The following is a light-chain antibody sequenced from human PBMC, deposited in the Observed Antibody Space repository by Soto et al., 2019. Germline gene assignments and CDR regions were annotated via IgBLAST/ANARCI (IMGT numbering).Light chain of an antibody. Sequence: QSALTQPASVSGSPGQSITISYTGTNSDVGGYSYVSWYQQHPGKAPKLIIYEVSNRPSGVSDRFSASKSGNTASLTISGLQAEDEADYYCSSYTSSSTLVVFGGGTKLTVL. V-gene: IGLV2-14*01. CDR1: NSDVGGYSY. CDR2: EVS. J-gene: IGLJ2*01. CDR3: SSYTSSSTLVV.